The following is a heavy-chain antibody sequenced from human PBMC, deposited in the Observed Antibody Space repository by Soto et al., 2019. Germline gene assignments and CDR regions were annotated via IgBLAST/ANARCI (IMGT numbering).Heavy chain of an antibody. J-gene: IGHJ4*02. CDR1: GFTFSNYA. D-gene: IGHD6-13*01. V-gene: IGHV3-23*01. CDR3: AKDQRGYTSTARIYY. Sequence: EVQLLESGRGLVQPGGPLRLSCAASGFTFSNYAMSWVRQAPGKGLEWVSSINGGGGSTYYADSVKGRFTFSRDNSKNTRYLQRNSLRVEDTAVYYCAKDQRGYTSTARIYYWGQGTLVTVSS. CDR2: INGGGGST.